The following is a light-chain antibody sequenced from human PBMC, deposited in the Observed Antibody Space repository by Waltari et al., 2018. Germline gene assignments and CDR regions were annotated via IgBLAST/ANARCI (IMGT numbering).Light chain of an antibody. CDR1: QSIRSW. CDR2: EAS. J-gene: IGKJ3*01. CDR3: QLAQRFPF. Sequence: DIQMTQSPSTLSASVGDTVSITCRASQSIRSWLAWYQRKPGKAPKLLIYEASTLESGVPSRFSGSGSGTEFTLVISSLQPEDFATYYCQLAQRFPFFGPGTKVDVK. V-gene: IGKV1-5*03.